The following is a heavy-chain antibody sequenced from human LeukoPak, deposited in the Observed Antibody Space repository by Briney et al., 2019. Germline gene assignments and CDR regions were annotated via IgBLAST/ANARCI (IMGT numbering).Heavy chain of an antibody. CDR3: AKDFTMGIVDY. J-gene: IGHJ4*02. CDR2: ISYSGGTT. CDR1: GFTFSSYA. Sequence: GGSLRLSCEASGFTFSSYAMAWVRQAPGKGLEWVSTISYSGGTTYYADSVKGRFTISRDNSKNTLCLQMNSLRADDTALYYCAKDFTMGIVDYWGQGTLVTVSS. V-gene: IGHV3-23*01. D-gene: IGHD3-3*01.